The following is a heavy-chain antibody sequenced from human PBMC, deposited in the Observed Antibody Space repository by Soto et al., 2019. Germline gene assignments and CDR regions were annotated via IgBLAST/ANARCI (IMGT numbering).Heavy chain of an antibody. CDR1: GGTFSSYA. Sequence: QVQLVQSGAEVKKPGSSVKVSCKASGGTFSSYAISWVRQAPGQGLEWMGGIIPNFGTANYAQKFQGRVTITADEPASTVYMERSSLRSEDTAVYYCARVGGVDSGYDQDGDYGPRGQGTLVTVSS. D-gene: IGHD5-12*01. CDR2: IIPNFGTA. J-gene: IGHJ4*02. V-gene: IGHV1-69*01. CDR3: ARVGGVDSGYDQDGDYGP.